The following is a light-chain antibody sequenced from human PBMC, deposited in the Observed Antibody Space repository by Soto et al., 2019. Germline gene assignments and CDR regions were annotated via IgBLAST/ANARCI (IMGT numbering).Light chain of an antibody. CDR1: QTISVY. CDR2: AAS. Sequence: DLQMTQSPSSLSASVGDRVTITCRASQTISVYLNWYQQKPGMAPKLLVYAASTLQSGVPSRFRGSGSGADFTLTISSLQPEDFATYYCQQTYTIPYTFGQETKVEIK. CDR3: QQTYTIPYT. V-gene: IGKV1-39*01. J-gene: IGKJ2*01.